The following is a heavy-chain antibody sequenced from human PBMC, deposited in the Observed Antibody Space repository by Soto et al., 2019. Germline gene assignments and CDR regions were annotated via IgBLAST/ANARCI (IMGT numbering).Heavy chain of an antibody. J-gene: IGHJ5*02. CDR3: ARDTPYYYDSSGYYSS. V-gene: IGHV3-23*01. CDR2: INIVGGAT. CDR1: GFTFSNYA. D-gene: IGHD3-22*01. Sequence: GGSLRLSCVASGFTFSNYAMSWVRQAPAKAPEWVSSINIVGGATNYADSVKGRFTISRDNSKNTLYLQMNSLRAEDTAVYYCARDTPYYYDSSGYYSSWGQGTLVTVSS.